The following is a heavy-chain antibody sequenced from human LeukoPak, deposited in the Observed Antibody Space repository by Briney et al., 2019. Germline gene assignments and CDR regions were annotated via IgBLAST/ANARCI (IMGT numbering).Heavy chain of an antibody. J-gene: IGHJ4*02. CDR3: ARDHYHKIHSVMVTAPDY. CDR2: IYHSGST. CDR1: GGSISSSNW. Sequence: PSGTLSLTCAVSGGSISSSNWWSWVRQPPGKGLEWIGEIYHSGSTNYNPSLKSRVTISVDKSKNQFSLKLSSVTAADTAVYYCARDHYHKIHSVMVTAPDYWGQGTLVIVSS. V-gene: IGHV4-4*02. D-gene: IGHD2-21*02.